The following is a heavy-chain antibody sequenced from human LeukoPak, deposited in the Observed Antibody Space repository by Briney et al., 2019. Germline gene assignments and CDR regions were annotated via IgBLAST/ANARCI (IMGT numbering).Heavy chain of an antibody. CDR2: INTNTGNP. CDR1: GYTFTSYA. V-gene: IGHV7-4-1*02. D-gene: IGHD2-2*01. CDR3: AREKGRYCSSTSCYYYYGMDV. Sequence: AASVKVSCKASGYTFTSYAMNWVRQAPGQGLEWMGWINTNTGNPTYAQGFTGRFVFSLDTSVSTAYLQISSLKAEDTAVYYCAREKGRYCSSTSCYYYYGMDVWGQGTTVTVSS. J-gene: IGHJ6*02.